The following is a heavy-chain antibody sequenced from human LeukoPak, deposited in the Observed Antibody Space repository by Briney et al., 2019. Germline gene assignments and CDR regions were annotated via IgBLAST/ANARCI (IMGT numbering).Heavy chain of an antibody. CDR3: AKVATMVRGVIGGGYFDY. CDR1: GFTFSSYA. V-gene: IGHV3-23*01. CDR2: ISGSGGST. Sequence: GGSLRLSCAASGFTFSSYAMSWVRPAPGKGLEWVSAISGSGGSTYYADSVKGRFTITRDNSKNTLYLQMNSLRAEDTAVYYCAKVATMVRGVIGGGYFDYWGQGTLVTVSS. D-gene: IGHD3-10*01. J-gene: IGHJ4*02.